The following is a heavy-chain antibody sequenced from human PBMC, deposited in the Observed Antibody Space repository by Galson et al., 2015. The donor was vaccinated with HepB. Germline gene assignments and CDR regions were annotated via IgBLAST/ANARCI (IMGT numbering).Heavy chain of an antibody. CDR1: GFTVSSSY. CDR3: ARDGSGWYFDQ. Sequence: SLRLSCAASGFTVSSSYMSWVRQAPGKGLEWVSVLYSGGNTYYADSVKGRFTISRDGSKNTLYLQTNSLRAEDTAVYYCARDGSGWYFDQWGQGTLVTVSS. D-gene: IGHD6-19*01. J-gene: IGHJ4*02. V-gene: IGHV3-53*01. CDR2: LYSGGNT.